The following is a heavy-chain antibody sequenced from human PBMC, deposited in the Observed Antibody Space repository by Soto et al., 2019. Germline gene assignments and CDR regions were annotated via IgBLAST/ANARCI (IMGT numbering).Heavy chain of an antibody. Sequence: SETLSLTCTVSGGTISRYYWSWIRQRPGKGQEWIGYMYDTGSTVYNPSFKSRVTISVDTSKNQFSLKLNSVTAADTAVYYCASGMVRGEHGWFDPWGQGTLVTVSS. CDR1: GGTISRYY. CDR3: ASGMVRGEHGWFDP. J-gene: IGHJ5*02. CDR2: MYDTGST. V-gene: IGHV4-4*08. D-gene: IGHD3-10*01.